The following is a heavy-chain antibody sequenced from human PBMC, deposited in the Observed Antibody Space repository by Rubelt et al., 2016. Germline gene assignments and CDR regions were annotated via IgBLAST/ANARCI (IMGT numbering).Heavy chain of an antibody. D-gene: IGHD6-19*01. CDR3: ARGLTIAVAGTPDY. Sequence: MGLEWVSSISSSGSYIYYADSVRGRSTISRDNAKSSLSLQMNSLRAEDTAVYYCARGLTIAVAGTPDYWGQGTLVTVSS. J-gene: IGHJ4*02. V-gene: IGHV3-21*01. CDR2: ISSSGSYI.